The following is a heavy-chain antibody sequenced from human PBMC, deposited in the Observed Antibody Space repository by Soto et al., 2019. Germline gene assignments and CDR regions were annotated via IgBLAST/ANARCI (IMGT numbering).Heavy chain of an antibody. Sequence: QVHLVQSGAEVKKPGASVKVSCKASGYTFTSYGITWVRQAPGHGLEGMGWISAHNGNTDYAQKRQGRVIVTRDTSTSTAYMELRRLISDDTAVYYCARGRYGDYWGQGALVTVSS. V-gene: IGHV1-18*01. J-gene: IGHJ4*02. CDR3: ARGRYGDY. D-gene: IGHD1-1*01. CDR1: GYTFTSYG. CDR2: ISAHNGNT.